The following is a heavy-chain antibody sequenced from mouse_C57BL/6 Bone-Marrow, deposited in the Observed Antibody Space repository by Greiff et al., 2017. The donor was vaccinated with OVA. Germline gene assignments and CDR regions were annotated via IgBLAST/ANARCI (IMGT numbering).Heavy chain of an antibody. V-gene: IGHV2-2*01. CDR2: IWSGGST. CDR1: GFSLTSYG. CDR3: ARSTQSIYYGIPYYFDY. D-gene: IGHD2-1*01. Sequence: QVQLKESGPGLVQPSQSLSITCTVSGFSLTSYGVHWVRQSPGKGLEWLGVIWSGGSTDYNAAFISRLSISKDNSKSQVFFKMNSLQADDTAIYYCARSTQSIYYGIPYYFDYWGQGTTLTVSS. J-gene: IGHJ2*01.